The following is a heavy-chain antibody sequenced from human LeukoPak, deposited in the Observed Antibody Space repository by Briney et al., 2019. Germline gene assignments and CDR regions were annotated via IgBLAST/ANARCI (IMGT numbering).Heavy chain of an antibody. J-gene: IGHJ4*02. CDR2: ISSSSSYI. CDR3: ARGAPHPPSYDFWSGYYDSGYDGMDFDY. CDR1: GFTFSSYS. D-gene: IGHD3-3*01. Sequence: GGSLRLSCAASGFTFSSYSMNWVRQAPGKGLEWVSSISSSSSYIYYADSVKGRFTISGDNAKNSLYLQMNSLRAEDTAVYYCARGAPHPPSYDFWSGYYDSGYDGMDFDYWGQGTLVTVSS. V-gene: IGHV3-21*01.